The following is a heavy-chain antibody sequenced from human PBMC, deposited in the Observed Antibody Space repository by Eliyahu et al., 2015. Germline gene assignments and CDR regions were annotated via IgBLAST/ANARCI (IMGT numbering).Heavy chain of an antibody. CDR3: ARDDYSGAGTV. CDR1: TFTFXXFA. V-gene: IGHV3-48*03. D-gene: IGHD6-19*01. J-gene: IGHJ4*02. CDR2: INTGGDSI. Sequence: EVQLVESGGGLVQPGGSLRXSCAASTFTFXXFAMNWXRQAPGKGLGWVSYINTGGDSIYYADSVKGRFTISRDNAENSLYLQMNSLRAEDTAIYYCARDDYSGAGTVWGQGTLVTVSS.